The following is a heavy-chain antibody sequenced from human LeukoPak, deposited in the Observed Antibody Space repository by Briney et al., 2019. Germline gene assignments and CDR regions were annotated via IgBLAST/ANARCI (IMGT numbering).Heavy chain of an antibody. Sequence: GASVKVSCKASGYTLTRYGIIWVRQAPGQGLEWMGWISANNGNTNYAQKLQGRVTMTTDTSTSTAYMELRSLRSDDTAVYYCARGDSGYDFAPFDYWGQGTLVTVSS. CDR1: GYTLTRYG. D-gene: IGHD5-12*01. CDR3: ARGDSGYDFAPFDY. V-gene: IGHV1-18*01. J-gene: IGHJ4*02. CDR2: ISANNGNT.